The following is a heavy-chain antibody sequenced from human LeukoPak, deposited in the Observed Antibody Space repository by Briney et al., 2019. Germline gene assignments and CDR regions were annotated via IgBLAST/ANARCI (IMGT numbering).Heavy chain of an antibody. V-gene: IGHV3-23*01. J-gene: IGHJ6*03. CDR2: ISGSGYST. CDR3: AKYYGDYPDYYYYMDV. CDR1: GFTFSHYG. Sequence: GGTLRLSCAASGFTFSHYGMSWVRQAPGKGLEWVSAISGSGYSTYYADSVKGRFTISRDNSKNTLYLQMNSLRAEDTAVYYCAKYYGDYPDYYYYMDVWGKGTTVTISS. D-gene: IGHD4-17*01.